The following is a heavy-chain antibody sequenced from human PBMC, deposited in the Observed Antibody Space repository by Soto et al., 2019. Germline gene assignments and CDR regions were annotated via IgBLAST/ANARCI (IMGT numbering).Heavy chain of an antibody. CDR3: ARAKGNSGAFDI. D-gene: IGHD4-4*01. J-gene: IGHJ3*02. Sequence: EVQLVESGGGLVQRGGSLRLSCAASGFTFSTYWMHWVRQAPGKGLVWVSRIISDGSTTNDADSVKGRFTTSRDNVENNLYLQKNSLRAEDTAVYFCARAKGNSGAFDIWGQGTMVTVSS. V-gene: IGHV3-74*01. CDR2: IISDGSTT. CDR1: GFTFSTYW.